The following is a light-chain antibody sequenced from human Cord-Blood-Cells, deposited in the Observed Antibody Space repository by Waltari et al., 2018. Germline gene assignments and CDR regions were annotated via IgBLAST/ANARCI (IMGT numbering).Light chain of an antibody. CDR3: MQSIQLPRT. Sequence: DIVMTQTPLSLSVTPGQPASISCKSSQSLLHSDGKTYLYWYLQKPGQSPQLLIYDVSNRFSGVPDRFRRSGSGTDFTLKLNRVEAEDIGVYYCMQSIQLPRTFGGGTKVEIK. V-gene: IGKV2D-29*02. CDR1: QSLLHSDGKTY. J-gene: IGKJ4*01. CDR2: DVS.